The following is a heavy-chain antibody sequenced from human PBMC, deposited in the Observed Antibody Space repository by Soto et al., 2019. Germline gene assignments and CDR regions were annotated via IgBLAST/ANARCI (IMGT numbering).Heavy chain of an antibody. CDR2: IYYSGST. V-gene: IGHV4-31*03. Sequence: SETLSLTCTVSGGSISSGGYYWSWIRQHPGKGLEWIGYIYYSGSTYYNPSLKSRVTISVDTSKNQFSLKLSSVTAADTAVYYCARDERDTGRYGMDVWGQGTTVTVSS. CDR1: GGSISSGGYY. CDR3: ARDERDTGRYGMDV. D-gene: IGHD5-18*01. J-gene: IGHJ6*02.